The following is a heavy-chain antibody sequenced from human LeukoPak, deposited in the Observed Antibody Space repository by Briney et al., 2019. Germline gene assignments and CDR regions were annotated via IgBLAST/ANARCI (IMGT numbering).Heavy chain of an antibody. Sequence: SETLSLTRIVSGGSISSYYWSWIRQPPGKGLEWIGYIYYSGSTNYNPSLRSRVTISVDTSKNQFSLKLSSVTAADTAVYYCARVRYYDSSGYYGSRHAFDIWGQGTMVTVSS. CDR1: GGSISSYY. J-gene: IGHJ3*02. D-gene: IGHD3-22*01. CDR3: ARVRYYDSSGYYGSRHAFDI. CDR2: IYYSGST. V-gene: IGHV4-59*01.